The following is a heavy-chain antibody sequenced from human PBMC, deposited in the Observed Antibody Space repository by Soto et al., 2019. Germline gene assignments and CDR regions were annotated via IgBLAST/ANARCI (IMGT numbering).Heavy chain of an antibody. D-gene: IGHD6-19*01. Sequence: QVQLVQSGAEVKKPGSSVKVSCKASGGTFSSYAISWVRQAPGQELEWMGGIIPIFGTANYAQKFQGRVTITADESTSKAYMELSSLRSEDTAVYYCARLRMGSGWYYFDYWGQGTLVTVSS. CDR1: GGTFSSYA. J-gene: IGHJ4*02. CDR2: IIPIFGTA. V-gene: IGHV1-69*12. CDR3: ARLRMGSGWYYFDY.